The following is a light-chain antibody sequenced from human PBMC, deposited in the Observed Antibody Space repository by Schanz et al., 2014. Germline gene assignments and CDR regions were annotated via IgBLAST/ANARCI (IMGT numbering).Light chain of an antibody. CDR1: QSVSSY. CDR3: HQRSSFPRT. J-gene: IGKJ1*01. V-gene: IGKV3-11*01. CDR2: DAS. Sequence: EIVLTQSPGTLSLSPGEGATLSCRASQSVSSYLAWYQQRPGQAPRLLIYDASKRATGIPARFSGSGSGTDFTLTISSLEPEDFAVYYCHQRSSFPRTFGQGTKVEIK.